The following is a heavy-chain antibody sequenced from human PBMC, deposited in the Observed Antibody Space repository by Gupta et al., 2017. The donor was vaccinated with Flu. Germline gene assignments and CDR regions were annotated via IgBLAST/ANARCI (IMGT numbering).Heavy chain of an antibody. J-gene: IGHJ4*02. V-gene: IGHV3-33*01. CDR2: IWYDGSNK. CDR3: ARGYGDYECVFDY. Sequence: VQLVVSWGGVVLPARSLRLSWSASGFTFSSYGMHWVRQASGKGLEWVAVIWYDGSNKYYADSVKGRFTISRDNSKNTLYLQMNSLRAEDTAVYYCARGYGDYECVFDYWGQGTLVTVSS. CDR1: GFTFSSYG. D-gene: IGHD4-17*01.